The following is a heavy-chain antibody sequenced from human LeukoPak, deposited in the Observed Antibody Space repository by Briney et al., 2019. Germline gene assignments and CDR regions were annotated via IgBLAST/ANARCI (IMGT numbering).Heavy chain of an antibody. CDR3: ARDPRKYYYMDV. J-gene: IGHJ6*03. Sequence: SETLSLTCTVSGYSISSGYYWGWIRQPPGKGLEWIGSIYHSGSTYYNPSLKSRVTISVDTSKNQFSLKLSSVTAADTAVYYCARDPRKYYYMDVWGKGTTVTVSS. V-gene: IGHV4-38-2*02. CDR1: GYSISSGYY. CDR2: IYHSGST.